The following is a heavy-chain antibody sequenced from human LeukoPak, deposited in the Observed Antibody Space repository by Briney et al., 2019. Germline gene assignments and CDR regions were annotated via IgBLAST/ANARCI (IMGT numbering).Heavy chain of an antibody. CDR2: INPNSGGT. J-gene: IGHJ4*02. D-gene: IGHD3-10*01. CDR3: ARSRVTYGSGSDYFDY. V-gene: IGHV1-2*02. Sequence: GASVKVSCKASGYTFTGYYMHWVRQAPGQGLEWMGWINPNSGGTNYAQKFQGRVTMTRDTSISTAYMELSRLRSDDTAVYYCARSRVTYGSGSDYFDYWGQGTLVTVSS. CDR1: GYTFTGYY.